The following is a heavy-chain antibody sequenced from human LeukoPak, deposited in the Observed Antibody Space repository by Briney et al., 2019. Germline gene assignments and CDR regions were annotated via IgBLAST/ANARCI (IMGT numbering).Heavy chain of an antibody. CDR3: ARGGYYDSSGYYDFDY. CDR2: INHSGST. CDR1: GGSFNDNY. D-gene: IGHD3-22*01. Sequence: PSETLSLTCAVYGGSFNDNYWTWIRQPPGKGLEWIGEINHSGSTNYNPSLKSRVTISVDTSKNQFSLKLSSVTAADTAVYYCARGGYYDSSGYYDFDYWGQGTLVTVSS. J-gene: IGHJ4*02. V-gene: IGHV4-34*01.